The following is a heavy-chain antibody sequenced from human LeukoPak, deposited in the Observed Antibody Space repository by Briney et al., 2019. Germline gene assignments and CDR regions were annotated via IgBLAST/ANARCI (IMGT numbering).Heavy chain of an antibody. Sequence: GGSLRLSCAASGFTFSSYAMSWVRQAPGKGLGWVSAISGSGGSTYYADSVKGRFTISRDNSKNTLYLQMNSLRAEDTAVYYCAKDLGIAAAPGWFDPWGQGTLVTVSS. D-gene: IGHD6-13*01. V-gene: IGHV3-23*01. CDR1: GFTFSSYA. CDR3: AKDLGIAAAPGWFDP. J-gene: IGHJ5*02. CDR2: ISGSGGST.